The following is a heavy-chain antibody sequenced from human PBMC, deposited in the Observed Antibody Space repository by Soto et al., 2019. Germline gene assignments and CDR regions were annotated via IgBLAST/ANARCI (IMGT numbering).Heavy chain of an antibody. D-gene: IGHD6-19*01. CDR1: GGSMSSYY. CDR2: IYYSGST. J-gene: IGHJ4*02. Sequence: SXTLSLTCTVSGGSMSSYYWSWIRQPPVNGLEWIGYIYYSGSTNYNPSLKSRVTISVDTSKNQFSLKLSSVTAADTAVYYCASHYRRRGWEWATEPLFDYWGQGTLVTVSS. CDR3: ASHYRRRGWEWATEPLFDY. V-gene: IGHV4-59*01.